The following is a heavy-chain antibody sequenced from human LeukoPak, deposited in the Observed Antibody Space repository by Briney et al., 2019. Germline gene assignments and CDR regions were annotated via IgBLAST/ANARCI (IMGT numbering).Heavy chain of an antibody. V-gene: IGHV4-61*01. Sequence: SETLSLTCTVSGGSVSSGSYYWSWIRQPPGKGLEWIGYIYYSGSTNYNPSLKSRVTISVDTSKNQFSLKLSSVTAADTAVYYCARDRGSYYAQGWFDPWGQGTQVTVSS. CDR1: GGSVSSGSYY. J-gene: IGHJ5*02. CDR3: ARDRGSYYAQGWFDP. CDR2: IYYSGST. D-gene: IGHD1-26*01.